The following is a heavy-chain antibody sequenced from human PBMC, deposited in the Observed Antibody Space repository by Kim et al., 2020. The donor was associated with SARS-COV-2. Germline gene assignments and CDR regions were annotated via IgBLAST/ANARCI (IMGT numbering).Heavy chain of an antibody. Sequence: GGSLRLSCAASGFDFKKYIMQWVRQAPGKGLDWLAVISPDGSQKHYADSVKGRITVTRDNDRNTLDLQMTSLRLEDTAVYFCSRVGDTWGQGTLVMVSS. CDR1: GFDFKKYI. V-gene: IGHV3-30-3*01. CDR3: SRVGDT. CDR2: ISPDGSQK. J-gene: IGHJ4*02.